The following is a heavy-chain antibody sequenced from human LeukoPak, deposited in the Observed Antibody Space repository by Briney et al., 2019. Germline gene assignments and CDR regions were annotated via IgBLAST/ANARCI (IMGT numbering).Heavy chain of an antibody. CDR2: IYTSGST. V-gene: IGHV4-61*09. D-gene: IGHD3-3*01. Sequence: SQTLSLTCTVSGGSISSGSYYWSWIRQPAGKGLEWIGHIYTSGSTNYNPSLKSRVTLSVDTSKNQFSLKLSSVTAADTAVYYCARESKYNFWSGSYYQHYYMDVWGKGTTVTVSS. CDR1: GGSISSGSYY. J-gene: IGHJ6*03. CDR3: ARESKYNFWSGSYYQHYYMDV.